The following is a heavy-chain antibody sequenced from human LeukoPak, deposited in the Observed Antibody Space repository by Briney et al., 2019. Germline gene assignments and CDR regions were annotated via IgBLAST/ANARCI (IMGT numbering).Heavy chain of an antibody. CDR2: ISGSGGST. Sequence: PGGSLRLSCAASGFTFSSYGMSWVRQAPGKGLEWVSAISGSGGSTYYADSVKGRFTISRDNAKNSLYLQMNSLRAEDTAVYYCVRDPNWNYVNHFDYWGQGTLVTVSS. V-gene: IGHV3-23*01. CDR1: GFTFSSYG. CDR3: VRDPNWNYVNHFDY. J-gene: IGHJ4*02. D-gene: IGHD1-7*01.